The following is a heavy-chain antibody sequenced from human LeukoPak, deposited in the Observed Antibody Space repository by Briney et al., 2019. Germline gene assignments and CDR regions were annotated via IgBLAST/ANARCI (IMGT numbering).Heavy chain of an antibody. CDR2: ISAYNGNT. J-gene: IGHJ4*02. Sequence: ASVKVSCKTSGYTFTSYGISWVRQAPGQGLEWTGWISAYNGNTNYAQKLQGRVTMTTDTSTSTAYMELRSLRSDDTAVYYCARDLPIRWSSYIDYWGQGTLVTVSS. CDR1: GYTFTSYG. CDR3: ARDLPIRWSSYIDY. V-gene: IGHV1-18*01. D-gene: IGHD4-23*01.